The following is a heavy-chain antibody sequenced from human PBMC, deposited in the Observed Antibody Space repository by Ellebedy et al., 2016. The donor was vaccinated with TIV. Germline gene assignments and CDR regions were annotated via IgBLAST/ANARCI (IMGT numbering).Heavy chain of an antibody. CDR2: ISDSGSNT. Sequence: GESLKISCVTSGFTFSSYATSWVRQAPGKGLEWVSTISDSGSNTHYADSVKGRFTISRDNSKNTLYLQMNSLRAEGTAVYYCARDVSSSPFFDYWGQGTLVTVSS. D-gene: IGHD2-2*01. V-gene: IGHV3-23*01. J-gene: IGHJ4*02. CDR3: ARDVSSSPFFDY. CDR1: GFTFSSYA.